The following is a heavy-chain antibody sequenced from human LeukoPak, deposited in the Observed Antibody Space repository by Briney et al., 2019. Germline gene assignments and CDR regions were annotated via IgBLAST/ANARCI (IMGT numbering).Heavy chain of an antibody. J-gene: IGHJ6*03. Sequence: APVKVSCKASGYTFTSYYMHWVRQAPGQGLEWMGIINPSGGSTSYAQKFQGRVTMTRNTSISTAYMELSSLRSEDTAVYYCARGHSSSWYFHYYYYYMDVWGKGTTVTVSS. CDR3: ARGHSSSWYFHYYYYYMDV. D-gene: IGHD6-13*01. CDR2: INPSGGST. CDR1: GYTFTSYY. V-gene: IGHV1-46*01.